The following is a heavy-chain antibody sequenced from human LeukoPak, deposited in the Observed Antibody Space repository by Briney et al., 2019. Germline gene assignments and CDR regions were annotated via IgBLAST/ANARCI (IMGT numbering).Heavy chain of an antibody. CDR2: IYHSGST. J-gene: IGHJ4*02. Sequence: SETLSLTCAVSGGSISSSNWWSWVRPPPGKGLEWIGEIYHSGSTNYNPSLKSRVTISVDKSKNQFSLRLSPVTAADTAVYYCARGLSSSWSHFDYWGQGTLVSVSS. CDR1: GGSISSSNW. D-gene: IGHD6-13*01. V-gene: IGHV4-4*02. CDR3: ARGLSSSWSHFDY.